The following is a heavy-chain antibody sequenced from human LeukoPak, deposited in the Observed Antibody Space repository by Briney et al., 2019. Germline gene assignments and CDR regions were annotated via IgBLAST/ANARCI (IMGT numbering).Heavy chain of an antibody. CDR2: ISYDGSNI. V-gene: IGHV3-30*03. CDR3: ARDCSGGSCYSSPYYYYYGMDV. Sequence: PGGSLRLSCAASGFTFSIYGMHWVRQAPGKGLEWVAVISYDGSNIYYADSVKGRFTISRDNSKNTLYLQMNSLRPEDTAVYYCARDCSGGSCYSSPYYYYYGMDVWGQGTTVTVSS. CDR1: GFTFSIYG. J-gene: IGHJ6*02. D-gene: IGHD2-15*01.